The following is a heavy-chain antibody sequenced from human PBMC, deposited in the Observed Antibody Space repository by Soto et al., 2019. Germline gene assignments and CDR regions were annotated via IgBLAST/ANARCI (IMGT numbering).Heavy chain of an antibody. Sequence: GGSLRLSCAASRFTFSDYYMSWIRQAPGKGLEWVSYISSSGSTIYYADSVKGRFTISRDNAKNSLYLQMNSLRAEDTAVYYCVKGGSYGYFPDYWGQGTLVTVSS. CDR3: VKGGSYGYFPDY. CDR1: RFTFSDYY. J-gene: IGHJ4*02. D-gene: IGHD5-18*01. CDR2: ISSSGSTI. V-gene: IGHV3-11*04.